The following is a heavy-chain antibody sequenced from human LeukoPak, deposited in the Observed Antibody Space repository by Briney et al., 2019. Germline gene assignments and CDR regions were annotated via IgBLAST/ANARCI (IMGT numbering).Heavy chain of an antibody. D-gene: IGHD6-13*01. CDR2: TSLDGSNK. CDR1: GFTFSDYG. CDR3: AKDVYSAAWAFDY. V-gene: IGHV3-30*18. Sequence: GGSLRLSCAASGFTFSDYGMHWVRQAPGKGLEWVAVTSLDGSNKYYADSVKGRFTISRDNSKNTLYLQMNSLIVEDTAVYYCAKDVYSAAWAFDYWGQGTLVTVSS. J-gene: IGHJ4*02.